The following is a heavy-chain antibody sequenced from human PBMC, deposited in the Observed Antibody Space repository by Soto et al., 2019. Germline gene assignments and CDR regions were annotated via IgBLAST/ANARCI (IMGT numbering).Heavy chain of an antibody. CDR2: LSYAGSNK. CDR3: ARNLGYYDSSGYHAYFDY. Sequence: PGGSLRLSCAASGFTFSSYAMHWVRQAPGKGLEWVAVLSYAGSNKYYADSVKGRFTISGDNSKNTLYLEMNSLRAEDTAVYYCARNLGYYDSSGYHAYFDYWGQGTLVTVSS. CDR1: GFTFSSYA. V-gene: IGHV3-30-3*01. J-gene: IGHJ4*02. D-gene: IGHD3-22*01.